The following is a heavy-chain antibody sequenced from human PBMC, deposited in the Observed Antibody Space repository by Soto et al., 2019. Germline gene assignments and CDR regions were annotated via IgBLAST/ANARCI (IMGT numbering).Heavy chain of an antibody. J-gene: IGHJ6*02. D-gene: IGHD3-10*01. CDR2: IKSKTDGGTT. V-gene: IGHV3-15*01. CDR1: GFTFSNAW. CDR3: TTELWFGDYYYYSGMDV. Sequence: GGSLRLSCAASGFTFSNAWMSWVRQAPGKGLEWVGRIKSKTDGGTTDYAAPVKGRFTISRDDSKNTLYLQMNSLKTEDTAVYYCTTELWFGDYYYYSGMDVWGQGTTVTVSS.